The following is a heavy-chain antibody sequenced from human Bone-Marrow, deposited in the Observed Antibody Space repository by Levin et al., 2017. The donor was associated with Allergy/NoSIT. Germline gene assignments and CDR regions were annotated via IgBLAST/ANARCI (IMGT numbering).Heavy chain of an antibody. CDR3: ARGRRGLRYFDPFDY. D-gene: IGHD3-9*01. CDR2: INHSGST. V-gene: IGHV4-34*01. J-gene: IGHJ4*02. CDR1: GGSLSGYY. Sequence: GSLRLSCAVYGGSLSGYYWSWIRQPPGKGLEWIGEINHSGSTNYNPSLKSRVTISVDTSKNQFSLKLSSVTAADTAVYYCARGRRGLRYFDPFDYWGQGTLVTVSS.